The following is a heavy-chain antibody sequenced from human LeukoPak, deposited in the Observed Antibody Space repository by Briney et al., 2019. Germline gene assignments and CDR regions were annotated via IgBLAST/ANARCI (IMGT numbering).Heavy chain of an antibody. Sequence: GESLKISCKGSGYTFSNYWIGWVRQMPGKGLECMGIIYPGDSDTRYSPSFQGQVTISADKAISPAYLQWSSPKASDTAMYYCARRGVGVYYYYMDVWGKGTTVTISS. D-gene: IGHD3-16*01. CDR2: IYPGDSDT. CDR1: GYTFSNYW. V-gene: IGHV5-51*01. CDR3: ARRGVGVYYYYMDV. J-gene: IGHJ6*03.